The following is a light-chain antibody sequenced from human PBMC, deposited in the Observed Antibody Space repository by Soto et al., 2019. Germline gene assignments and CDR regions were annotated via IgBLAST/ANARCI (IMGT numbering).Light chain of an antibody. CDR3: QQYGSSPRT. Sequence: EIVLTQSPGTLSVSPGERATLSCRASQSVSSSYLAWYQQTPGQAPRLLIYGASTRAPGIPDRFSGSGSGTEFTLTISRLEPEDFAVYYCQQYGSSPRTFGQGTRVDIK. CDR1: QSVSSSY. V-gene: IGKV3-20*01. J-gene: IGKJ1*01. CDR2: GAS.